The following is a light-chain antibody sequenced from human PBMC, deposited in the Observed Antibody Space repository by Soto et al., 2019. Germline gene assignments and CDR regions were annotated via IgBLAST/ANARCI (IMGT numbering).Light chain of an antibody. CDR3: HQRSNCPPVP. Sequence: LTLSPATLSLSPGERATLSCRASQSINRHLAWYRQKPGQAPRLLIYDASNRATGIPARFSGSGSGTDFTLTISSLEPEDFGVYYCHQRSNCPPVPLAGGTKVDI. CDR2: DAS. V-gene: IGKV3-11*01. CDR1: QSINRH. J-gene: IGKJ4*01.